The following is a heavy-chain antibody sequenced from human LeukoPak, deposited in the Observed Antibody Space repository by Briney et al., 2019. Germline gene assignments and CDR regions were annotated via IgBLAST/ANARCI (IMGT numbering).Heavy chain of an antibody. CDR2: ISYSGNT. CDR3: ARHKATLDY. Sequence: SETLSLTCIVSGGSISSYYWSRIRQPPGKGLEWIGYISYSGNTNYNTSLSSRLTISADTSKNQFSLKLSSVTAADTAVYYCARHKATLDYWGQGSLVTVSS. J-gene: IGHJ4*02. V-gene: IGHV4-59*08. CDR1: GGSISSYY.